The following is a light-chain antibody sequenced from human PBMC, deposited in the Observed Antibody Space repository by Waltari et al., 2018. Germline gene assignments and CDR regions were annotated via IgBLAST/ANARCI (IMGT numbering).Light chain of an antibody. CDR3: QSYDSSLSGRV. J-gene: IGLJ3*02. V-gene: IGLV1-40*01. CDR1: SSNIGTGHD. Sequence: QSVLTQPPSVSGAPGQRVIISCTGSSSNIGTGHDVHWYQQLPGTAPKPLISANTNRPSGVPDRFSASKSGTSASLAITGLQAEDEADYYCQSYDSSLSGRVFGGGTKLTVL. CDR2: ANT.